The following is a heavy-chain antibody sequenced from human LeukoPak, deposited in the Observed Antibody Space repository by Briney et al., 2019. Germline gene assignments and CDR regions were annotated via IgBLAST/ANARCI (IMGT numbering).Heavy chain of an antibody. J-gene: IGHJ4*02. D-gene: IGHD5/OR15-5a*01. CDR1: GFTFNTYA. V-gene: IGHV3-23*01. Sequence: GGSLRLSCAASGFTFNTYAMTWVRQAPGKGLEWVSSISADGAVTYYGDSVKGRFTTSRDNSKKTLFLQMNSLRTDDTAVYYCARINSMSNTGYWGQGILVTVSS. CDR2: ISADGAVT. CDR3: ARINSMSNTGY.